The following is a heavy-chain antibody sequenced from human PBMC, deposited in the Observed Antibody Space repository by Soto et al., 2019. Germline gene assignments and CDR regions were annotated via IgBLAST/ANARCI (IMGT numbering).Heavy chain of an antibody. V-gene: IGHV1-2*04. D-gene: IGHD3-22*01. CDR2: INPNSGGT. J-gene: IGHJ4*02. Sequence: ASVKVSCKASGYTFTGYYMHWVRQAPGQGLEWMGWINPNSGGTNYAQKFQGWVTMTRDTSISTAYMELSRLRSDDTAVYYCARDSLETYYYDSSGYYELDYWGQGTLVTVSS. CDR3: ARDSLETYYYDSSGYYELDY. CDR1: GYTFTGYY.